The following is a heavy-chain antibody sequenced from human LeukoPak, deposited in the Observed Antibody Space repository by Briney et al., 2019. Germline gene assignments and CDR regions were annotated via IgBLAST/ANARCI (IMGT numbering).Heavy chain of an antibody. Sequence: HGESLKISCKGSGYSFTSYWIGWVRQMPGKGLEWMGIIYPGDSDTRYSPSFQGQVTISADKSISTAYLQWSSLKASDTAMYYCARGGMERRYYYYYGMDVWGQGTTVTVSS. CDR2: IYPGDSDT. CDR1: GYSFTSYW. V-gene: IGHV5-51*01. D-gene: IGHD1-1*01. J-gene: IGHJ6*02. CDR3: ARGGMERRYYYYYGMDV.